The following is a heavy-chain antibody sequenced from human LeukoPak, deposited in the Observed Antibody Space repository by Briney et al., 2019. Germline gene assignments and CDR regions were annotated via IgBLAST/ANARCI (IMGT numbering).Heavy chain of an antibody. CDR2: ISSKGVST. CDR1: GFTIGIYA. CDR3: VKGGQYSSSSHFDY. Sequence: GGSLRLSCSASGFTIGIYAMHWVRQAPGKGLEYVGGISSKGVSTYYADSVKGRFTISRDNSKDTMFLQMSSLRAEDTAVYYCVKGGQYSSSSHFDYWGQGTLVTVPS. J-gene: IGHJ4*02. V-gene: IGHV3-64D*09. D-gene: IGHD6-6*01.